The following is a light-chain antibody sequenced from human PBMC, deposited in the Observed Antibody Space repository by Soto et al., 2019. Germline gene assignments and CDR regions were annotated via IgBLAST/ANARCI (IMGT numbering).Light chain of an antibody. CDR1: QSMGSN. CDR2: GAS. V-gene: IGKV3-20*01. CDR3: QQYGSSPPWT. Sequence: EIGMTQSPATMSLSPGERATLSFRASQSMGSNVAWYQQKPGQAPRLLIYGASTRAAGIPARFSGSGSGTDFTLTISRLEPEDFAVYYCQQYGSSPPWTFGQGTRLEI. J-gene: IGKJ5*01.